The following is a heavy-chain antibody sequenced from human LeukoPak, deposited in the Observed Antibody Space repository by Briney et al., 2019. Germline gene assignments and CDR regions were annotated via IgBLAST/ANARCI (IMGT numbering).Heavy chain of an antibody. Sequence: KLSETLSLTCTVSGGSISSYYWSWIQQPAGKGLEWIGRIYTSGSTNYNPSLKSRVTMSVDTSKNQFSLKLSSVTAADTAVYYCARDVSGYDFIYYYYMDVWGKGTTVTVSS. V-gene: IGHV4-4*07. CDR3: ARDVSGYDFIYYYYMDV. J-gene: IGHJ6*03. CDR2: IYTSGST. D-gene: IGHD5-12*01. CDR1: GGSISSYY.